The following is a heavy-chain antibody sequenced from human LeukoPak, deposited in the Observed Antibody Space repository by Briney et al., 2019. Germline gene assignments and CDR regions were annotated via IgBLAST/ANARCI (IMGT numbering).Heavy chain of an antibody. V-gene: IGHV4-59*01. CDR1: DDSISDYY. Sequence: PSETLSLTCTVSDDSISDYYRGWIRQPPEKGLEWIGYFYSSGRSTYNPSLKSRVTISADTSKNHFSLKLNSVTTADTAVYYCTRGAGWLIDYWGQGILVTVSS. J-gene: IGHJ4*02. D-gene: IGHD3-16*01. CDR3: TRGAGWLIDY. CDR2: FYSSGRS.